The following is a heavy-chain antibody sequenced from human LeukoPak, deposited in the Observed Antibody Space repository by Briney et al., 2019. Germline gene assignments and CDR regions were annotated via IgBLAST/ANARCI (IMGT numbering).Heavy chain of an antibody. V-gene: IGHV1-46*01. CDR3: ARERGSTFLDY. J-gene: IGHJ4*02. Sequence: ASVKVSCKASGYTFTSYYMHWVRQAPGQGLEWMGIINPSGGSTGYAQKFQGRVTMTRDTSTSTVYMELSSLRSEDTAVYYCARERGSTFLDYWGQGTLVTVSS. CDR2: INPSGGST. D-gene: IGHD2-2*01. CDR1: GYTFTSYY.